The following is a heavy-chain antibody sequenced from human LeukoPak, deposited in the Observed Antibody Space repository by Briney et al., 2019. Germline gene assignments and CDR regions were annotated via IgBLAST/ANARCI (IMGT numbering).Heavy chain of an antibody. V-gene: IGHV1-69*13. D-gene: IGHD3-22*01. CDR3: ARDPKYYYDSSGPQDAFDI. J-gene: IGHJ3*02. CDR1: GGTFSSYA. Sequence: SVKVSCKASGGTFSSYAISWVRQAPGQGLEWMGGIIPIFGTANYAQKFQGRVTITADESTSTAYMELSSLRSEDTAVYYCARDPKYYYDSSGPQDAFDIWGQGTMVTVSS. CDR2: IIPIFGTA.